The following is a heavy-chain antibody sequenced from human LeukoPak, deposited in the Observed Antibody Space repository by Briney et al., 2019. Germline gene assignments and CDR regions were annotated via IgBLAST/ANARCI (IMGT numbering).Heavy chain of an antibody. Sequence: TGGSLRLSCAASGFTFSGYSMNWVRQAPGKGLEWVSSIFRRNSYIYYSDSVKGRFTISRDDAKNSLYLQMNSLRADDTAMYYCARVSQVAYSSSWYLDYWGQGTLVTVSS. CDR3: ARVSQVAYSSSWYLDY. CDR1: GFTFSGYS. D-gene: IGHD6-13*01. J-gene: IGHJ4*02. V-gene: IGHV3-21*06. CDR2: IFRRNSYI.